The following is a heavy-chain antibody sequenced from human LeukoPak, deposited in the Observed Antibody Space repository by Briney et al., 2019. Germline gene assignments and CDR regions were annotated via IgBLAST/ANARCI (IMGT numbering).Heavy chain of an antibody. Sequence: GGSLRLSCAASGFTFSSYSMNWVRQAPGKGPEWVSYISSSSSTIYYADSVKGRFTISRDNAKNSLYLQMNSLRAEDTAVYYCARVVARRNNWFDPWGQGTLVTVSS. CDR1: GFTFSSYS. CDR3: ARVVARRNNWFDP. J-gene: IGHJ5*02. CDR2: ISSSSSTI. D-gene: IGHD5-12*01. V-gene: IGHV3-48*01.